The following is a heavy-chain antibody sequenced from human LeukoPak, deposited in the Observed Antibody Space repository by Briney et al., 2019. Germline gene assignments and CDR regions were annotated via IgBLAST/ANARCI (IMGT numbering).Heavy chain of an antibody. Sequence: GGSLRLSCAASGFTFSSYEMDWVRQAPGKGLEWDSYISSSGSTIYYADSVKGRFTISRDNAKNSLYLQMNSLRVEDTAVYYCARAAYSGYGMHFDYWGQGTLVTVSS. D-gene: IGHD5-12*01. J-gene: IGHJ4*02. CDR3: ARAAYSGYGMHFDY. CDR1: GFTFSSYE. V-gene: IGHV3-48*03. CDR2: ISSSGSTI.